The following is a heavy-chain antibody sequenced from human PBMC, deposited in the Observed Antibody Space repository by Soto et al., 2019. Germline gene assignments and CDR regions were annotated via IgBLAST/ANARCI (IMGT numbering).Heavy chain of an antibody. CDR2: IYHSGST. J-gene: IGHJ4*02. CDR1: GGSISSGGYS. CDR3: ARLVYDTRLNYMYFDF. D-gene: IGHD2-8*01. Sequence: PSETLSLTCAVSGGSISSGGYSWSWIRQPPGKGLEWIGYIYHSGSTYYNPSLKSRVAISVDTSKNQFSLKLTSVTAADTAIYFCARLVYDTRLNYMYFDFWGQGALVTVSS. V-gene: IGHV4-30-2*01.